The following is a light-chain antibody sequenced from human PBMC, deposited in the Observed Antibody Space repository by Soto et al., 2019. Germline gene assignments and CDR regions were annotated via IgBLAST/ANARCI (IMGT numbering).Light chain of an antibody. V-gene: IGLV2-14*01. CDR2: EVS. CDR1: SSDVGGYNY. Sequence: QPVLTQPASVSGSPGQSITISCTGTSSDVGGYNYVSWYQQHPGKAPKLMIYEVSNRPSGVSNRFSGSKSGNTASLTISGLQAEDEADYYCAAWDDSLSGRYVFGTGTKLTVL. CDR3: AAWDDSLSGRYV. J-gene: IGLJ1*01.